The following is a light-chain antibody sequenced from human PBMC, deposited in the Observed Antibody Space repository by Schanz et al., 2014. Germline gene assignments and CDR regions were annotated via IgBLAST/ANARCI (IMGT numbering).Light chain of an antibody. CDR3: QQYNNFLT. J-gene: IGKJ4*01. Sequence: DIVMTQSPDSLAVSLGERATINCKSSQSVLYSSNNKNYLAWYQQKPGQPPKLLIYWASTRESGVPDRFSGSGSGTEFTLTISSLQSEDFAVYYCQQYNNFLTFGGGTKVEIK. CDR2: WAS. V-gene: IGKV4-1*01. CDR1: QSVLYSSNNKNY.